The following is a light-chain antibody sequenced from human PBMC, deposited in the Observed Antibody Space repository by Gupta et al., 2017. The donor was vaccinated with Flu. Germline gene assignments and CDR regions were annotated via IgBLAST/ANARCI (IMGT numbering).Light chain of an antibody. V-gene: IGLV3-25*01. Sequence: GKTTRTTVTGDAVGKNYVYWYQQTPAQSPVLLIYRDNGRPSGIPERFSGSSSGTTVTLTITGVQTEDEADYYCHSADSSGNALIFGGGTKLTVL. CDR1: AVGKNY. CDR2: RDN. CDR3: HSADSSGNALI. J-gene: IGLJ2*01.